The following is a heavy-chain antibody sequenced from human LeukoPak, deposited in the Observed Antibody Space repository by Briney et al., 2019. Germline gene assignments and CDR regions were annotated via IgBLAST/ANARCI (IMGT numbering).Heavy chain of an antibody. CDR3: ARVGYYYGSGSYRDPRKAKYYYYYYMDV. CDR2: INHSGST. J-gene: IGHJ6*03. Sequence: SETLSLTCAVYGGSFSGYYWSWIRQPPGKGLEWIGEINHSGSTNYNPSLKSRVTISVDTSKNQFSLKLSSVTAADKAVYYCARVGYYYGSGSYRDPRKAKYYYYYYMDVWGKGTTVTVSS. V-gene: IGHV4-34*01. CDR1: GGSFSGYY. D-gene: IGHD3-10*01.